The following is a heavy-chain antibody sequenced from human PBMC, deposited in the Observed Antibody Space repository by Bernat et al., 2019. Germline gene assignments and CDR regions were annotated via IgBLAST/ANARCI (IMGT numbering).Heavy chain of an antibody. CDR1: GGSISSSSYY. J-gene: IGHJ4*02. V-gene: IGHV4-39*01. Sequence: QLQLQESGPGLVKPSETLSLTCTVSGGSISSSSYYWGWIRQPPGKGLEWIGSIYYSGSTYYNPSLKSRVTISVDTSKNQFSLKLSSVTAADTAVYYCVRQRGIPRLIAVALYFDYWGQGTLVTVSS. CDR3: VRQRGIPRLIAVALYFDY. D-gene: IGHD6-19*01. CDR2: IYYSGST.